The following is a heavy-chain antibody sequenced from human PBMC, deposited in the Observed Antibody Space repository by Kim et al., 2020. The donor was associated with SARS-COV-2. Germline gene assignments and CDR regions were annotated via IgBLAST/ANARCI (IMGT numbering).Heavy chain of an antibody. Sequence: YYANQSRSRITIYRDKAKNSLVLKLTSLSAEDTAVYYCARAAQFPGNFDYWGQGTLVTVSS. J-gene: IGHJ4*02. CDR3: ARAAQFPGNFDY. V-gene: IGHV3-11*04.